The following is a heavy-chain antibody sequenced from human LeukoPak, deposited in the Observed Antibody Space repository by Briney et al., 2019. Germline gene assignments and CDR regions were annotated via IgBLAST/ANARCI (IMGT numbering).Heavy chain of an antibody. CDR2: IYYSGST. J-gene: IGHJ4*02. CDR1: GGSISSGDYY. D-gene: IGHD3-10*01. CDR3: ARGDTMAHFDY. Sequence: SQTLSLTCTVSGGSISSGDYYWSWIRQLPGKGLEWIGYIYYSGSTYYNPSLKSRVTISVDTSKNQFSLKLSSVTAADTAVYYCARGDTMAHFDYWGQGTLVTVSS. V-gene: IGHV4-30-4*01.